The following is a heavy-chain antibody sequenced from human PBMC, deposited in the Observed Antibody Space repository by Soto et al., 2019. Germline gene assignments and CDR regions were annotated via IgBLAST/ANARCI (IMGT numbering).Heavy chain of an antibody. CDR3: ARDRSKYSGYELLFDY. CDR2: IKQDGSEK. Sequence: EVQLVESGGGLVQPGGSLRLSCAASGFTFSSYWMSWVRQAPGKGLEWVANIKQDGSEKYYVDSVKGRFTISRDNAKNSLYLQMNSLRAEDTAVYYCARDRSKYSGYELLFDYWGQETLVTVSS. J-gene: IGHJ4*02. D-gene: IGHD5-12*01. CDR1: GFTFSSYW. V-gene: IGHV3-7*01.